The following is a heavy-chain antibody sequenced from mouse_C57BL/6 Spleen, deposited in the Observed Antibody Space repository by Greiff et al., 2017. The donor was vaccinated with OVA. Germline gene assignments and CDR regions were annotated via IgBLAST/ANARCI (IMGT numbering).Heavy chain of an antibody. V-gene: IGHV5-16*01. Sequence: EVQRVESEGGLVQPGSSMKLSCTASGFTFSDYYMAWVRQVPEKGLEWVANINYDGSSTYYLDYLKSRFIISRDNAKNILYLQMSSLKSEDTATYYCAREGYDYDGYFDVWGTGTTVTVSS. J-gene: IGHJ1*03. CDR3: AREGYDYDGYFDV. CDR1: GFTFSDYY. D-gene: IGHD2-4*01. CDR2: INYDGSST.